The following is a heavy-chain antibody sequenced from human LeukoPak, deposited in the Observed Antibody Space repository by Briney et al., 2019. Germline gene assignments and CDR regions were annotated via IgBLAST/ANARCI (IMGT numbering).Heavy chain of an antibody. D-gene: IGHD2-8*02. CDR3: ARESAGSLHDSTAAFHY. Sequence: PSETLSLTCSVSGDPVTSTYWSWIRQPPGKGLEWIAYGHHSESSNYNPSFRSRVIIPVDTSRNQFSLRLSSVTAADTAIYYCARESAGSLHDSTAAFHYWGQGILVIVSS. V-gene: IGHV4-59*02. J-gene: IGHJ4*02. CDR2: GHHSESS. CDR1: GDPVTSTY.